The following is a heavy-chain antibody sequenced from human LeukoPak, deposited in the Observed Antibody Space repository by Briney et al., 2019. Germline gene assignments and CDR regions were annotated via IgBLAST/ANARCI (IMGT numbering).Heavy chain of an antibody. CDR3: ARMGDYGGDAYDI. CDR2: ISSGSTYK. V-gene: IGHV3-21*06. J-gene: IGHJ3*02. CDR1: GFNFSIFS. Sequence: GGSLSLSCAASGFNFSIFSMHWVRQFPGKGLEWVSSISSGSTYKYYAASVRGRFTISRDNAKNSVYLQMNSLRVADTALFYCARMGDYGGDAYDIWGQGTMVTVSS. D-gene: IGHD4-17*01.